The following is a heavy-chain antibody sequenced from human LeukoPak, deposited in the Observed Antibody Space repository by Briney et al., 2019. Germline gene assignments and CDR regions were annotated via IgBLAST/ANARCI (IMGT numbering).Heavy chain of an antibody. J-gene: IGHJ3*02. Sequence: GGSLRLSCAASGFTFSDRFMDWVRQAPGKGLEWVAVISYDGSNKYYADSVKGRFTISRDNSKNTLYLQMNSLRAEDTAVYYCARAGIAAAGHDAFDIWGQGTMVTVSS. CDR2: ISYDGSNK. CDR3: ARAGIAAAGHDAFDI. CDR1: GFTFSDRF. V-gene: IGHV3-30*03. D-gene: IGHD6-13*01.